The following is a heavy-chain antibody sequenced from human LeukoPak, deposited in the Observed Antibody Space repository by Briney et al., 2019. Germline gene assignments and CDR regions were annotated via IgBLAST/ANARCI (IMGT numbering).Heavy chain of an antibody. V-gene: IGHV7-4-1*02. CDR1: GYTFTSYA. J-gene: IGHJ5*02. D-gene: IGHD6-13*01. CDR3: ARVEEQQLVRGDNWFDP. Sequence: GASVKVSCKASGYTFTSYAMNWVRQAPGQGLEWMGWINTNTGNPTYAQGFTGRFVFSLDTSVSTAYLQISSLKAEDTAVYYCARVEEQQLVRGDNWFDPWGQGTLVTVSS. CDR2: INTNTGNP.